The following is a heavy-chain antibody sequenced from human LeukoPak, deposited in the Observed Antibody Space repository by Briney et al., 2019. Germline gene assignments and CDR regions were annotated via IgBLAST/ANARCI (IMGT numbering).Heavy chain of an antibody. CDR2: ISSSSRYR. CDR3: AHISSSWPDY. V-gene: IGHV3-11*03. CDR1: GFTFSDYY. Sequence: PGGSLRLSCAASGFTFSDYYMSWLRQAPGKGLEWVSYISSSSRYRNYSDSVKGRFTISRDNTKNSLYLQMNSLRAEDTAVYYCAHISSSWPDYWGQGTLVTVSA. J-gene: IGHJ4*02. D-gene: IGHD6-13*01.